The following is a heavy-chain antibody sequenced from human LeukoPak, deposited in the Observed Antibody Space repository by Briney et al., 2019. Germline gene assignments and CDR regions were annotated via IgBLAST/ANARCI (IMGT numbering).Heavy chain of an antibody. Sequence: ASVTVSCKASGYTFSDYNMDWVRQAPGQGPEWMGWINANSGGTNYAQKFQGRVTMTRDASISTAYMELSRLSSDDTAVYYCACASGTYYNGNYFDYWGQGTLVTVSS. CDR2: INANSGGT. CDR1: GYTFSDYN. V-gene: IGHV1-2*02. D-gene: IGHD3-10*01. CDR3: ACASGTYYNGNYFDY. J-gene: IGHJ4*02.